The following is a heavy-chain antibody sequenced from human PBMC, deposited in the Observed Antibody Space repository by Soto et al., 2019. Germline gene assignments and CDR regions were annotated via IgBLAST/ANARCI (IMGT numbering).Heavy chain of an antibody. CDR1: GYTFTNYG. CDR2: INTSNDNK. Sequence: ASVKVSCKASGYTFTNYGISWVRQAPGEGLEWVGWINTSNDNKLYAQKLQGRLTLTTDTSTSTAYMDLTTLRSDDTAVYFCARDPGPASFDGWAQGTLVPVSS. V-gene: IGHV1-18*01. J-gene: IGHJ4*02. CDR3: ARDPGPASFDG. D-gene: IGHD2-15*01.